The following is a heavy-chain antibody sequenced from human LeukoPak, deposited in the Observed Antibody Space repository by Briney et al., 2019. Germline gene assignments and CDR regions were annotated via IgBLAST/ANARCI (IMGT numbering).Heavy chain of an antibody. Sequence: PGGSLRLSCAASGFTFSSYGMHWVRQAPGKGLEWVASIRYDGTNKYYADSVKGRFTISRDNSKNTVSLQMNSLRVEDASVYYCAKGGGSPRYYYYYYMDVWGKGTTVTISS. D-gene: IGHD3-10*01. V-gene: IGHV3-30*02. CDR2: IRYDGTNK. CDR3: AKGGGSPRYYYYYYMDV. J-gene: IGHJ6*03. CDR1: GFTFSSYG.